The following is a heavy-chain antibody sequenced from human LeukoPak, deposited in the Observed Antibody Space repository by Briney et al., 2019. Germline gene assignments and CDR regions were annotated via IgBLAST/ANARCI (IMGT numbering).Heavy chain of an antibody. CDR3: ARAPYDSGTYYFDY. CDR1: GYTFTSYY. J-gene: IGHJ4*02. D-gene: IGHD3-10*01. Sequence: RASVKVSCKASGYTFTSYYMHWVRQATGQGLEWMGWMNPNSGNAGYVQKFQGRVTMTRNTSISTAYMELSSLTSEDTAVYYCARAPYDSGTYYFDYWGQGILVTVSS. CDR2: MNPNSGNA. V-gene: IGHV1-8*02.